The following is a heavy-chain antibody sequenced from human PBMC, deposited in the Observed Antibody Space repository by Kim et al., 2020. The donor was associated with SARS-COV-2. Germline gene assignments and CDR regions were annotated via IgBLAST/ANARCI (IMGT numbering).Heavy chain of an antibody. CDR3: AREKIDYYGSGSSAHPYGMDV. J-gene: IGHJ6*02. CDR2: IYSGGST. Sequence: GGSLRLSCAASGFTVSSNYMSWVRQAPGKGLEWVSVIYSGGSTYYADSVKGRFTISRDNSKNTLYLQMNSLRAEDTAVYYCAREKIDYYGSGSSAHPYGMDVWGQGTTVTVSS. V-gene: IGHV3-66*01. CDR1: GFTVSSNY. D-gene: IGHD3-10*01.